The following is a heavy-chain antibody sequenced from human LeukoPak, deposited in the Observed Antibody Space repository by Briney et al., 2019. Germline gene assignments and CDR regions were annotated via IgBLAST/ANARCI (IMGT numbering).Heavy chain of an antibody. J-gene: IGHJ4*02. CDR1: GFTFSSYW. D-gene: IGHD5-24*01. Sequence: AGGSLRLSCAASGFTFSSYWMSWVRQAPGKGLEWVANIKQDGSEKYYVDSVKGRFTISRDNAKNSLYLQMDSLRAEDTAVYYCASQVEMATILDYWGQGTLVTVSS. CDR3: ASQVEMATILDY. CDR2: IKQDGSEK. V-gene: IGHV3-7*01.